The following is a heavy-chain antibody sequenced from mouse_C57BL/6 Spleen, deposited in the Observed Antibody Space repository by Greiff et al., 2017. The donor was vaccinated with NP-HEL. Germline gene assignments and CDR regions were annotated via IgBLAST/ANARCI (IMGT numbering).Heavy chain of an antibody. Sequence: EVQVVESGPGLVKPSQSLSLTCSVTGYSITSGYYWNWIRQFPGNKLEWMGYISYDGSNNYNPSLKNRISITRDTSKNQFFLKLNSVTTEDTATYYCARGGLANFFFDYWGQGTTLTVSS. J-gene: IGHJ2*01. CDR2: ISYDGSN. CDR3: ARGGLANFFFDY. CDR1: GYSITSGYY. D-gene: IGHD1-1*01. V-gene: IGHV3-6*01.